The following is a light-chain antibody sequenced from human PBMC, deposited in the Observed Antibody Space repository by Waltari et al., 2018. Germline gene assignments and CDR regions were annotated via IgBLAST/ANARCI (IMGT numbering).Light chain of an antibody. CDR1: RSVFYTANTKNY. CDR2: WAS. Sequence: DIAMTQSPDSLAVSLGERATTNCKSRRSVFYTANTKNYLTWYQQKPGQPPQLLISWASTRESGVPDRFIGSGSGTDFTLTISSLQAEDVAVYYCHQHYTTPWTFGQGTLVEL. V-gene: IGKV4-1*01. CDR3: HQHYTTPWT. J-gene: IGKJ1*01.